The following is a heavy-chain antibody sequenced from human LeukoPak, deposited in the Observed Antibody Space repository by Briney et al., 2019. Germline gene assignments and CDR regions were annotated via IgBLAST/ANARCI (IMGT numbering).Heavy chain of an antibody. CDR1: GGSISSYY. CDR2: IYTTGST. CDR3: ARQIAVAGNAGSDY. V-gene: IGHV4-4*07. J-gene: IGHJ4*02. Sequence: SETLSLTCTVSGGSISSYYWTWIRQPAGKGLEWIGRIYTTGSTNYNPSLNSRVTMSVDTSKNQFSLKLSSVTAADTAVYYCARQIAVAGNAGSDYWGQGTLVTVSS. D-gene: IGHD6-19*01.